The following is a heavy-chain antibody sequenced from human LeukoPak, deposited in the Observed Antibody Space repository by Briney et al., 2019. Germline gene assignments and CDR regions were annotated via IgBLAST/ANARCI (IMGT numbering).Heavy chain of an antibody. Sequence: PGGSLRLSCAASGFTLSDHYMDWVRQAPGKGLEWVGRTRNIANSYTTEYAASVKGRFTISRDDSKNSLYLQMNSLKTEDTAVYYCARENEARYYYDSSGYSDAFDIWGQGTMVTVSS. V-gene: IGHV3-72*01. CDR2: TRNIANSYTT. D-gene: IGHD3-22*01. CDR3: ARENEARYYYDSSGYSDAFDI. CDR1: GFTLSDHY. J-gene: IGHJ3*02.